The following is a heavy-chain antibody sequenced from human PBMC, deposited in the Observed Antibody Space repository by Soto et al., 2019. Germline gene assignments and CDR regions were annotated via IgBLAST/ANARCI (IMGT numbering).Heavy chain of an antibody. CDR2: ISGSGGSGRG. D-gene: IGHD4-4*01. J-gene: IGHJ4*02. V-gene: IGHV3-23*01. CDR3: AKDLDDYSSAIDF. CDR1: GFSFRKYA. Sequence: GSLRLSCVGSGFSFRKYAMNWVRQAPGKGLEWVSGISGSGGSGRGFYADPVKGRFTISRDNSKNTLYLEMNSLRAEATAVYYCAKDLDDYSSAIDFWGQGTLVTVSS.